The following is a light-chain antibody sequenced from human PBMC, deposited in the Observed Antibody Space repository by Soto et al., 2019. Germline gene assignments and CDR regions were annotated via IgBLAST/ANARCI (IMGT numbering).Light chain of an antibody. CDR2: KAS. CDR3: QQYHNYPVT. V-gene: IGKV1-5*03. J-gene: IGKJ2*01. Sequence: DIQMTQSPSTLSASVGDRVTITCRASQSINSWLAWYQQTPGKAPNLLIYKASSLQSGVPSRFSGSGSGTQFTLTISSLHPDDSAIYYCQQYHNYPVTFGQGTKLEIK. CDR1: QSINSW.